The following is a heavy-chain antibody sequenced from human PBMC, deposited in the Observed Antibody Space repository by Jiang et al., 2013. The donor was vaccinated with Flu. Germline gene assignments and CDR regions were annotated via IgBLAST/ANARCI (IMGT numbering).Heavy chain of an antibody. D-gene: IGHD2-15*01. CDR2: INGGSGHT. V-gene: IGHV1-3*01. CDR3: AKDGLPPSGYCNVDLCRGSFDY. CDR1: GYTFTNYA. Sequence: CKTSGYTFTNYAIHWCASPGQAEWMGWINGGSGHTKYSQKFQGRVTITRDTSASTVYMELSSLTSEDTAVFYCAKDGLPPSGYCNVDLCRGSFDYWGQGTLVTVSS. J-gene: IGHJ4*02.